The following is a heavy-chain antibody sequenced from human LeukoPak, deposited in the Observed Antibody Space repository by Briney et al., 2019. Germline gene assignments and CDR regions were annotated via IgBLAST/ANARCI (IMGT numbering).Heavy chain of an antibody. J-gene: IGHJ4*02. CDR3: AKDAWEVGATSEIDY. CDR1: GFIFSSYG. CDR2: IRYDGSDK. Sequence: GGSLKLSCATSGFIFSSYGIHWVRQAPGKGLEWVAFIRYDGSDKYYADSVTGQFTMSRDNSKKKVYLQMNSLRAEDTAVYYCAKDAWEVGATSEIDYWGQGTLVTVSS. D-gene: IGHD1-26*01. V-gene: IGHV3-30*02.